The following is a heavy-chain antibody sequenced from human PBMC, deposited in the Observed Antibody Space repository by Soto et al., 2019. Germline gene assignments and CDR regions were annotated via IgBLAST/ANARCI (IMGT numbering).Heavy chain of an antibody. CDR1: GLTVATNS. J-gene: IGHJ4*02. CDR2: IYSGCNS. V-gene: IGHV3-53*01. D-gene: IGHD6-19*01. CDR3: ATSLSPVAGRPLHN. Sequence: PGGSLRLSCEASGLTVATNSFIWVRQAPGKGLEWVSVIYSGCNSYYADSARGRFSVSRDSSKNTLYLQISSLRAGDTAMYYGATSLSPVAGRPLHNWGQGALVTVSS.